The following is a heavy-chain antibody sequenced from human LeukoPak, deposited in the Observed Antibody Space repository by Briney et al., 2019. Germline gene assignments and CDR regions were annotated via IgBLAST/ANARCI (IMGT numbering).Heavy chain of an antibody. D-gene: IGHD2-2*01. J-gene: IGHJ5*02. CDR3: ARDDCSSISCYHNWFDP. Sequence: GGSLRLSCAASGFTFSSYWMNWVRQAPGKGLEWVANIKQDGSGKYYVDSVKGRFTISRDNAKNSLYLQMNSLRAEDMAVYYCARDDCSSISCYHNWFDPWGQGTLVTVSS. CDR2: IKQDGSGK. V-gene: IGHV3-7*01. CDR1: GFTFSSYW.